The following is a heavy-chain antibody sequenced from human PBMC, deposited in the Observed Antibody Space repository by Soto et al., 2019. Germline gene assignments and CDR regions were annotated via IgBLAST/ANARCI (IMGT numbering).Heavy chain of an antibody. CDR2: ISDSSSTI. CDR3: VREVGASGY. J-gene: IGHJ4*02. CDR1: GFTFNSHT. Sequence: EVQLVESGGGLVQPGGSLRLSCVASGFTFNSHTMNWVRQAPGKGLEWLSYISDSSSTIYYADSVKGRFTISRDNAKNSLYLQMNSLRADDTAVYYCVREVGASGYWGQRTLVTVSS. V-gene: IGHV3-48*04. D-gene: IGHD1-26*01.